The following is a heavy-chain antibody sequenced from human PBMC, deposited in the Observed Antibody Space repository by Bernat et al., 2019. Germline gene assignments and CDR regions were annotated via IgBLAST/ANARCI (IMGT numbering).Heavy chain of an antibody. CDR2: INAGNGNT. V-gene: IGHV1-3*01. CDR1: GYTFTSYA. D-gene: IGHD6-19*01. J-gene: IGHJ4*02. CDR3: ARTLPYSSGFFGFDY. Sequence: QVQLVQSGAEVKKPGASVKVSCKASGYTFTSYAMHWVRQAPGQRLEWMGWINAGNGNTKYSQKFQGRVTITRDTSASTAYMELSSLRSEETAVYYCARTLPYSSGFFGFDYWGQGTLVTVSS.